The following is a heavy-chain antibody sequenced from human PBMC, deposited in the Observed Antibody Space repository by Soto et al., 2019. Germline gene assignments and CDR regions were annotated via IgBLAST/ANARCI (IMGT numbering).Heavy chain of an antibody. V-gene: IGHV4-31*03. CDR3: ARARLRAVYAFDF. J-gene: IGHJ3*01. D-gene: IGHD4-17*01. Sequence: QVQLQESGPGLVKPSQTLSLTCTLSGVSITSGAYYWTWVGQHPGKGLEWLGNIYYNGHTYFRPSLKSRLTISIDTSKNQFSLKLSPVTAADTAMYYCARARLRAVYAFDFWGQGTMVTVSS. CDR1: GVSITSGAYY. CDR2: IYYNGHT.